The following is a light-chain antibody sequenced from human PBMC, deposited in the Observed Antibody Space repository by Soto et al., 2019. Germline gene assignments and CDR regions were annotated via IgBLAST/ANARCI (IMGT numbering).Light chain of an antibody. V-gene: IGKV1-5*01. CDR1: ESISDW. J-gene: IGKJ1*01. CDR3: QQYNSYPWT. CDR2: DAS. Sequence: DMQLTQSPSTLSASVGDRVTITCRASESISDWLAWLQQKPGKAPKVLIYDASTLESGVPSRFSGSRSGTEFTLTISSLQPDDFATYYCQQYNSYPWTFGQGTKVDI.